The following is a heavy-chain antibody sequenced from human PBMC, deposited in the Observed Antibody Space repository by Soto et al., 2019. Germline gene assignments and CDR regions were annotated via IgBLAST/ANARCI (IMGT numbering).Heavy chain of an antibody. V-gene: IGHV1-8*01. CDR3: ARGLLPHTDNYYYYYGMDV. CDR2: MNPNSGNT. CDR1: GYTFTSYD. Sequence: GASVKVSCKASGYTFTSYDINWVRQATGQGLEWMGWMNPNSGNTGYAQKFQGRVTMTRNTSISTAYMELSSLRSEDTAVYYCARGLLPHTDNYYYYYGMDVWGQGTTVTVSS. D-gene: IGHD3-9*01. J-gene: IGHJ6*02.